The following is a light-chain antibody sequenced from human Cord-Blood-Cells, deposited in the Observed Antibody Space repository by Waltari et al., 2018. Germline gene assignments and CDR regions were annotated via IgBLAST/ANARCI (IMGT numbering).Light chain of an antibody. Sequence: QSALTQPASVSGSPGQSITIPCTGTSSDVGSYNLVSWYQQHPGKAPKLMIYEGSKRPSGVSNRFSGSKSSNTASLTISGLQAEDEADYYCCSYAGSVVFGGGTKLTVL. CDR1: SSDVGSYNL. V-gene: IGLV2-23*01. CDR3: CSYAGSVV. J-gene: IGLJ2*01. CDR2: EGS.